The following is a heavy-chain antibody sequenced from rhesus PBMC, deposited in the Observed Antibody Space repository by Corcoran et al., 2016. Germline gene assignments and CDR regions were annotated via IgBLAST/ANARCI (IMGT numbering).Heavy chain of an antibody. CDR2: ISNGGGST. CDR1: GFTFSSYG. Sequence: EVQLVESGGGLVQPGGSLRLSCAASGFTFSSYGRSWVRQAPGKGLEWVSYISNGGGSTYYADSVKGRFTISRDNSKNTLSLQMNSLRAEDTAVYYCAKPYGLDSWGQGVVVTVSS. V-gene: IGHV3S5*01. CDR3: AKPYGLDS. J-gene: IGHJ6*01.